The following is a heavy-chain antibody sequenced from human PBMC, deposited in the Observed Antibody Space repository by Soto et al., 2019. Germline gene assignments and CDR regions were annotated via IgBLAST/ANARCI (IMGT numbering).Heavy chain of an antibody. Sequence: GSLRLSCAASGFTFSSYSMNWVRQVTGRGLEWVSAIDIADDTYYADPVQGRFTISRESAKNSVYLQRNSLRAGDKAVYYCARASRWLQARYFDLWGRGTLVTGS. CDR3: ARASRWLQARYFDL. D-gene: IGHD5-12*01. J-gene: IGHJ2*01. CDR1: GFTFSSYS. V-gene: IGHV3-13*01. CDR2: IDIADDT.